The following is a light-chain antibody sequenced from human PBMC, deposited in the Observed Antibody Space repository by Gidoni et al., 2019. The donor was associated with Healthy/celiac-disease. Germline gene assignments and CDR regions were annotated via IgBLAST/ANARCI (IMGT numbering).Light chain of an antibody. CDR2: GAS. CDR3: QQYGSSPRGT. CDR1: QSVSSSY. V-gene: IGKV3-20*01. J-gene: IGKJ4*01. Sequence: EIVSTQSPGTLSLSLGERATLFCRASQSVSSSYLAWYQQKPGQAPRLLVYGASSRATGIPDRFSGIGSGAGFTLTVSRLEPEDFAVYYCQQYGSSPRGTFGGGTKVEIK.